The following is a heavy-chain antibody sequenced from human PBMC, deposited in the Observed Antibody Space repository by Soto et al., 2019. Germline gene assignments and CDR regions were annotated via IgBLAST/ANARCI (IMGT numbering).Heavy chain of an antibody. CDR2: ISSSSSTI. J-gene: IGHJ6*02. CDR1: GFTFSSCS. V-gene: IGHV3-48*02. CDR3: ARVAGTPSYYYGMDV. Sequence: GGSLRLSCAASGFTFSSCSMNWVRQAPGKGLEWVSYISSSSSTIYYADSVKGRFTISRDNAKNSLYLQMNSLRDEDTAVYYCARVAGTPSYYYGMDVWGQGTTVTVSS. D-gene: IGHD6-19*01.